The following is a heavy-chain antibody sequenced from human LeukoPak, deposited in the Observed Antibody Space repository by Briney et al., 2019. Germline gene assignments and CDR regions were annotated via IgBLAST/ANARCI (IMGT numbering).Heavy chain of an antibody. D-gene: IGHD6-13*01. Sequence: SETLSLTCTVSGGSISSYYWSWIRQPPGQGLEWIGYIYYSGSTTYNPSLKSRVTISVDTSKTQFSLKLSSVTAADTAVYYCARDYPRIAAAADYWGQGTLVTVSS. J-gene: IGHJ4*02. V-gene: IGHV4-59*01. CDR3: ARDYPRIAAAADY. CDR1: GGSISSYY. CDR2: IYYSGST.